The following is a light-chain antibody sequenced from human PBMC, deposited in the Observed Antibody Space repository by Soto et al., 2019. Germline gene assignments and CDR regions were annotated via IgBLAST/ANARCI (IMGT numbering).Light chain of an antibody. CDR2: HTS. V-gene: IGKV3-15*01. Sequence: DIVMTQSPATLSVSPGERATLSCRASQSVSSNLAWYQQKPGQAPRLLIYHTSTWATGIPARFSGSGSGTEFTLTISSLQSEDFAVYYCQQYNKWPLTFGGGTKVEIK. CDR3: QQYNKWPLT. CDR1: QSVSSN. J-gene: IGKJ4*01.